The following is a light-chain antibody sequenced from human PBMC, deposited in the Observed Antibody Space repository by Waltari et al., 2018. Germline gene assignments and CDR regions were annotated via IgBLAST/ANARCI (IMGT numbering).Light chain of an antibody. Sequence: DIQMTQSPSSLSASVGDRVTITCRASQGISSYLAWYQQKPGKAPKLLIYKASTLQIGVPSRFSGSGSGTEFTLTISSLQPEDFATYYCQQHNSNPFTFGPGTKLDIK. J-gene: IGKJ3*01. CDR1: QGISSY. CDR2: KAS. V-gene: IGKV1-9*01. CDR3: QQHNSNPFT.